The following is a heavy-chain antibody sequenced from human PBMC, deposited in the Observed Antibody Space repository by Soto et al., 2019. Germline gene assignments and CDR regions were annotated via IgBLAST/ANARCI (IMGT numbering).Heavy chain of an antibody. V-gene: IGHV4-34*01. J-gene: IGHJ6*02. Sequence: PSETLSLTCAVYGGSFSGYYWSWIRQPPGKGLEWIGEINHSGSTNYNPSLKSRVTISVDTSKNQFSLKLSSVTAADTAVYYCARDTTPAARMDVWGQGTTVTVSS. CDR3: ARDTTPAARMDV. D-gene: IGHD2-2*01. CDR1: GGSFSGYY. CDR2: INHSGST.